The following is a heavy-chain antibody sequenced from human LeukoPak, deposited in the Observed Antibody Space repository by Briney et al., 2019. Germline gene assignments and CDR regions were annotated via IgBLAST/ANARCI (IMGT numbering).Heavy chain of an antibody. CDR3: ARVGDTDAFDI. D-gene: IGHD5-18*01. CDR2: ISSSSSYI. V-gene: IGHV3-21*01. J-gene: IGHJ3*02. Sequence: GGSLRLSCAASGFTFSSYSMNWVRQAPGKGLEWVSSISSSSSYIYYADSVKGRFTSSRDNAENSLYLQMNSLRAEDTAVFYCARVGDTDAFDIWGQGTMVTVSS. CDR1: GFTFSSYS.